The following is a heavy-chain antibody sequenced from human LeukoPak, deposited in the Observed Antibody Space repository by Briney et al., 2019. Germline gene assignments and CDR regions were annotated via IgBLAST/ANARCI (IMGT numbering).Heavy chain of an antibody. Sequence: GGSLRLSCAASGFTFTGHSMHWVRQAPGKGLEWVAVVGSDEKTIFYADSLKGRFTISRDNAKNSLYLQMNSLRAEDTAVYYCARGAPIGSGSYYFDYWSQGTLVTVSS. J-gene: IGHJ4*02. V-gene: IGHV3-30*04. CDR2: VGSDEKTI. CDR3: ARGAPIGSGSYYFDY. CDR1: GFTFTGHS. D-gene: IGHD1-26*01.